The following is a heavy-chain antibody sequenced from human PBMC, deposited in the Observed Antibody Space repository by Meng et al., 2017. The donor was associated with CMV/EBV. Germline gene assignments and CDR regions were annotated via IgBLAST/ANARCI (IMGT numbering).Heavy chain of an antibody. J-gene: IGHJ4*02. CDR1: GYTFTGYY. D-gene: IGHD2-2*01. Sequence: ASVKVSCKASGYTFTGYYMHWVRQAPGQGLEWMGWINPNSGGTNYAQKFQGRVTMTRDTSISTAYMELSRLRSEDTAVYYCARWGYCSSTSCTRGYFDYWGQGTLVTVSS. CDR2: INPNSGGT. CDR3: ARWGYCSSTSCTRGYFDY. V-gene: IGHV1-2*02.